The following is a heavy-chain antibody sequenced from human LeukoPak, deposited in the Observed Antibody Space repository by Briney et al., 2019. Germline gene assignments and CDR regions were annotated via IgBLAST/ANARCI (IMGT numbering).Heavy chain of an antibody. CDR3: ASGYCSSTTCYDKYYFAY. V-gene: IGHV3-30-3*01. CDR2: ISYDGSNK. D-gene: IGHD2-2*03. Sequence: GGSLRLSCAASGFFFSTFAMHWVRQAPGKGLEWVAVISYDGSNKYYADSVKGRFTISRDNSKNTLYLQMNSLRAEDTAVYYCASGYCSSTTCYDKYYFAYWGQGTLVTVSS. J-gene: IGHJ4*02. CDR1: GFFFSTFA.